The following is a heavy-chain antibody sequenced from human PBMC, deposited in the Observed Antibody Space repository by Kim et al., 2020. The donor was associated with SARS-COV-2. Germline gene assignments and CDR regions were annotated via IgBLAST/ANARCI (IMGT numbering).Heavy chain of an antibody. V-gene: IGHV3-23*01. J-gene: IGHJ6*02. CDR2: ISGSGGGTTISGSGGRT. CDR3: AKFQGYYYYYGMDV. Sequence: GGSLRLSCAASGFTFSSYAMSWVRQAPGKGLEWVSTISGSGGGTTISGSGGRTYYAGSVKGRFTISRDNSRNTLYLQMNSLRAEDTAVYFCAKFQGYYYYYGMDVWGQGTTVTVSS. CDR1: GFTFSSYA.